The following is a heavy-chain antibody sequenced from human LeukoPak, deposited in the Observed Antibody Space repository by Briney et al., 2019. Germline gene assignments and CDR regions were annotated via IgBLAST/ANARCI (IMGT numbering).Heavy chain of an antibody. CDR3: ARVRYSDSSVLTRKRSYYFDY. J-gene: IGHJ4*02. CDR2: ISSSSSYI. V-gene: IGHV3-21*04. Sequence: GGSLRLSCAASGFTFSSYSMNWVRQAPGKGLEWVSSISSSSSYIYYADSVKGRFTISRDNAKNSLYLQMNSLRAEDTAVYYCARVRYSDSSVLTRKRSYYFDYWGQGTLVTVSS. CDR1: GFTFSSYS. D-gene: IGHD3-22*01.